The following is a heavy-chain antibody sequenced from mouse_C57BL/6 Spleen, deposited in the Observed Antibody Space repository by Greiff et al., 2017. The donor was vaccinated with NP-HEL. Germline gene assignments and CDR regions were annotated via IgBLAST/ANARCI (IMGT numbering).Heavy chain of an antibody. CDR3: ARRLLGYYYAMDD. CDR2: ISYDGSN. CDR1: GYSITSGYY. V-gene: IGHV3-6*01. Sequence: EVQVVESGPGLVTPSQSLSLTCSVTGYSITSGYYWNWIRQFPGNKLEWLGYISYDGSNNYNPFLKNRISITRDTSKNQFLLKLDSVTNEDTATYYCARRLLGYYYAMDDWGQGTSVTVSS. J-gene: IGHJ4*01. D-gene: IGHD4-1*01.